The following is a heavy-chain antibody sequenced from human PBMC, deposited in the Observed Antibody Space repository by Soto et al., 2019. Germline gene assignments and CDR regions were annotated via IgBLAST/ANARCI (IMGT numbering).Heavy chain of an antibody. CDR1: GYTFTSHG. V-gene: IGHV1-18*04. Sequence: VQLVQSGGEVRMPGASVKVSCKASGYTFTSHGFTWVRQAPGQGLEWMGWISIYNGNTHYAQKFQGRLTLTIDTSTSTAYMELRSLTSDDTAVYFCARSPMAPVPFDYWGQGNLVTVSS. J-gene: IGHJ4*02. CDR2: ISIYNGNT. D-gene: IGHD2-2*01. CDR3: ARSPMAPVPFDY.